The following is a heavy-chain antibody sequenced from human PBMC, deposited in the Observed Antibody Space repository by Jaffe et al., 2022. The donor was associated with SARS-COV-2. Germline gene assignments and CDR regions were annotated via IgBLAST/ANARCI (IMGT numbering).Heavy chain of an antibody. CDR3: ARELSRKYSIFGGVGHYYVMDV. V-gene: IGHV4-31*03. D-gene: IGHD3-3*01. CDR1: GDSISGGDHY. Sequence: QVQLQESGPGLVNPSQTLSLTCTVSGDSISGGDHYLNWIRQHPGKGLEWIGSISDSGKTYYSPSLKSRLTISVDTSKSQFSLELNSVTAADTAVYYCARELSRKYSIFGGVGHYYVMDVWGQGTTVTVSS. CDR2: ISDSGKT. J-gene: IGHJ6*02.